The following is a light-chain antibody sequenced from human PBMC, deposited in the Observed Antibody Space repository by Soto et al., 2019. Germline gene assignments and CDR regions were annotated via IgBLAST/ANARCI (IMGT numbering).Light chain of an antibody. Sequence: QSVLTQPPSASGTPGQRVTISCSGSSSNIGSNYVYWYQQLPGTAPKLLIYRNNQHPSGVPDRFSGSKSGTSASLAISGLRSEDEADYYCAAWDDSLSGRVFGGGTKLTVL. CDR1: SSNIGSNY. CDR3: AAWDDSLSGRV. CDR2: RNN. J-gene: IGLJ3*02. V-gene: IGLV1-47*01.